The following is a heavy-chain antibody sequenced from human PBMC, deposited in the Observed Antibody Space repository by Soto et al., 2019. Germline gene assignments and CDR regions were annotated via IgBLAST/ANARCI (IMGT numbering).Heavy chain of an antibody. CDR1: GFTFSSYA. CDR2: ISGTGDST. V-gene: IGHV3-23*01. Sequence: ESGGGLVQPGGSLRLSCAASGFTFSSYAMSWVRQAPGKGLEWVSAISGTGDSTYYADSVKGRFTISRDNSKNTLYLQINSLRAEDTAVYYCAEDRDSSGYYYRNYWGQGTLVTVSS. D-gene: IGHD3-22*01. CDR3: AEDRDSSGYYYRNY. J-gene: IGHJ4*02.